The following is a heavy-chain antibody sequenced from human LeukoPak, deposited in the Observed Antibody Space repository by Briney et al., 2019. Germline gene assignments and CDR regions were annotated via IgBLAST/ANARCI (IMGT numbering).Heavy chain of an antibody. CDR1: GGSISNDIYS. D-gene: IGHD3-16*02. CDR3: ARGSYDYVWGSYQPYYFDY. CDR2: IFYTGST. V-gene: IGHV4-30-2*01. Sequence: SQTLSLTCTVSGGSISNDIYSWRWIRQPPGKGLEWIGYIFYTGSTYYNPSLKSRFTISVDRSKNQFSLKLTSVTAADTAVYYCARGSYDYVWGSYQPYYFDYWGQGTLVTVSS. J-gene: IGHJ4*02.